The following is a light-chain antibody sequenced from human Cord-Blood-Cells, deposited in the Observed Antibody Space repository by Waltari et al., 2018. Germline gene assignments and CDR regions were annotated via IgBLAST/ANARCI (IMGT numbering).Light chain of an antibody. Sequence: DIQMTQSPSPLSASVGDRVTITCRASQSISSYLNWYQQKPGKAPKLLIYAASRLQSGVPSRFSGSGSGTDFTLTSSSLQPEEFAAYYCQQSYSTPDTFGQGTKLELK. V-gene: IGKV1-39*01. CDR2: AAS. CDR1: QSISSY. J-gene: IGKJ2*01. CDR3: QQSYSTPDT.